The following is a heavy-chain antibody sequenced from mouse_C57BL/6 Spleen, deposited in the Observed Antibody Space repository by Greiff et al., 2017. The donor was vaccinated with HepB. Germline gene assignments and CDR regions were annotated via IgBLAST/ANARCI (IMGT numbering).Heavy chain of an antibody. CDR3: ARGGGNYVFAY. J-gene: IGHJ3*01. V-gene: IGHV1-61*01. CDR2: IYPSDSET. D-gene: IGHD2-1*01. Sequence: QVQLQQSGAELVRPGSSVKLSCKASGYTFTSYWMDWVKQRPGQGLEWIGNIYPSDSETHYNQKFKDKATLTVDKSSSTAYMQLSSLTSEDSAVYYCARGGGNYVFAYWGQGTLVTVSA. CDR1: GYTFTSYW.